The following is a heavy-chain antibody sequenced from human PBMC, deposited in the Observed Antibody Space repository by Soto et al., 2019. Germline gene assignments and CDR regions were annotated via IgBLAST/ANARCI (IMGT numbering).Heavy chain of an antibody. CDR2: ISAYNGNT. CDR1: GYTFTSYG. Sequence: ASVKVSCKASGYTFTSYGISWVRQAPGQGLEWMGWISAYNGNTNYAQKLQGRVTMTTDASTSTAYMELRSLRSDDTALYYCARDRGPSSGYYPYWFDPWGQGTTVTVSS. D-gene: IGHD3-22*01. J-gene: IGHJ5*02. CDR3: ARDRGPSSGYYPYWFDP. V-gene: IGHV1-18*01.